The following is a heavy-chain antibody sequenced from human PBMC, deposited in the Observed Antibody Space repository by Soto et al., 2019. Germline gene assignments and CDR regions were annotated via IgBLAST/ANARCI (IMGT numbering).Heavy chain of an antibody. V-gene: IGHV1-18*01. CDR1: GGTFTSYT. J-gene: IGHJ4*02. CDR3: ARMGSSWYYFES. CDR2: ISAYNGNT. D-gene: IGHD6-13*01. Sequence: ASVKVSCKASGGTFTSYTVSWVRQAPGQGFEWMGWISAYNGNTNYAQMLQGRVTMTTDTSTSTTYMELRSLRSDDTAVYYCARMGSSWYYFESWGQGTLVTVSS.